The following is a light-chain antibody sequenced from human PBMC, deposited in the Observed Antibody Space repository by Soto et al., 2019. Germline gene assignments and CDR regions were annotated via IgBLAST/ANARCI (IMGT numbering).Light chain of an antibody. CDR3: QQLNSYPLT. Sequence: IQLTQSPSSLSASVGDRVTITCRASPGISSYLAWYQQKPGKAPKLLIYAASTLQSGVPSRFRGSGSGTDFTLTISSLQHEDFATYYCQQLNSYPLTFGGGTKVDIK. V-gene: IGKV1-9*01. J-gene: IGKJ4*01. CDR1: PGISSY. CDR2: AAS.